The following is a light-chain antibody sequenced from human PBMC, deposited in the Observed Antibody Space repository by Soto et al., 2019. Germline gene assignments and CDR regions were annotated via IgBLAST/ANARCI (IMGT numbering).Light chain of an antibody. CDR1: QSISSW. Sequence: DIQMTQSPWTLSASVGDRVTITCRASQSISSWLAWYQQKPGKAPILLIYEASRLESAVPSRFSGSASGTEFTLTINSLQPDDFATDFCQQYRSYPETFGQGTKV. V-gene: IGKV1-5*03. J-gene: IGKJ1*01. CDR2: EAS. CDR3: QQYRSYPET.